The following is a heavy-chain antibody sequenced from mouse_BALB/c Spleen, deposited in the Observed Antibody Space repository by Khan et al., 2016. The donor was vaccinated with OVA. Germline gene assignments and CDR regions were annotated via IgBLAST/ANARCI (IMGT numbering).Heavy chain of an antibody. Sequence: QVQLKESGPGLVQPSQSLSITCTVSGFSLTSYGVQWVRQAPGKGLEWLGMICSGGSTDYNAAFISRLSISTDNSKCHVFFIMNSLQADDTAIYCCTRDYPADYGRSCSSACYDMDYWGQGTSVTVSS. V-gene: IGHV2-4-1*01. CDR3: TRDYPADYGRSCSSACYDMDY. CDR2: ICSGGST. CDR1: GFSLTSYG. J-gene: IGHJ4*01. D-gene: IGHD1-1*01.